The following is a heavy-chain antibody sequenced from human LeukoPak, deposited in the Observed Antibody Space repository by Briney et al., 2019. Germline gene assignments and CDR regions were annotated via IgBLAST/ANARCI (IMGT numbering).Heavy chain of an antibody. CDR2: IYYSGST. CDR1: GGSISSYY. Sequence: NPSETLSLTCTVSGGSISSYYWSWIRQPPGKGLEWIGYIYYSGSTNYNPSLKSRVTISVDTSKNQFSLKLSSVTAADTAVYYCARADYSQLFDYWGQGTLVTVSS. CDR3: ARADYSQLFDY. V-gene: IGHV4-59*01. J-gene: IGHJ4*02. D-gene: IGHD4-11*01.